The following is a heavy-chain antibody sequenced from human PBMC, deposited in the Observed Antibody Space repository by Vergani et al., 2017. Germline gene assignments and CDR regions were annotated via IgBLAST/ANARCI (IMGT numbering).Heavy chain of an antibody. J-gene: IGHJ4*02. CDR1: GGSFSGYY. Sequence: QVQLQQWGAGLLKPSETLSLTCAVYGGSFSGYYWSWIRQPPGKGLEWIGEINHSGSTNYNPSLKSRVTISVDTSKNQFSLKLSSVTAADTAVYYCARGKIVVVPAAMDYFDYWGQGTLVTVSS. D-gene: IGHD2-2*01. CDR2: INHSGST. V-gene: IGHV4-34*01. CDR3: ARGKIVVVPAAMDYFDY.